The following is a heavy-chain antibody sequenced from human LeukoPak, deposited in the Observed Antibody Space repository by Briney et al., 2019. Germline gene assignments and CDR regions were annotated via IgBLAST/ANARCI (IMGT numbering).Heavy chain of an antibody. J-gene: IGHJ3*02. CDR1: GGSISSYY. Sequence: TASETLSLTCTVSGGSISSYYWSWIRQPPGKGLEWIGYIYYSGSTNYNPSLKSRVTISVDTSKNQFSLKLSSVTAADTAVYYCARDGSLIGAAFDIWGQGTMVTVSS. CDR2: IYYSGST. D-gene: IGHD7-27*01. V-gene: IGHV4-59*12. CDR3: ARDGSLIGAAFDI.